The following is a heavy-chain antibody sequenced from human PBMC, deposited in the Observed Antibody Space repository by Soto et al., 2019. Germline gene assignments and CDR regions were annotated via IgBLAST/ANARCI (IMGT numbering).Heavy chain of an antibody. Sequence: GGSLRLSCAASGFTFSNAWMSWVRQAPGKGLEWVGRIKSKTDGGTTDYAAPVKGRFTISRDESKNTLYLQMNSLKTEDTAVYYCTTGVVAVADNQGSYWGQGTMVTVYS. J-gene: IGHJ4*02. D-gene: IGHD6-19*01. CDR1: GFTFSNAW. CDR3: TTGVVAVADNQGSY. CDR2: IKSKTDGGTT. V-gene: IGHV3-15*01.